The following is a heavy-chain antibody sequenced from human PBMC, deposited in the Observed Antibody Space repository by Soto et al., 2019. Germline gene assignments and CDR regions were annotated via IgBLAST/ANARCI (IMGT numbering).Heavy chain of an antibody. CDR1: GCTFSDAW. J-gene: IGHJ5*02. D-gene: IGHD3-10*01. CDR2: IKSKTDGGTT. CDR3: KTTYGSGP. Sequence: GGSLRLSCASSGCTFSDAWMTWVRQSPGKGLEWVGRIKSKTDGGTTDYAAPVKGRFTISRDDSENTLYLQMNSLKSEDTAVYYCKTTYGSGPWGQGPLVNVSP. V-gene: IGHV3-15*01.